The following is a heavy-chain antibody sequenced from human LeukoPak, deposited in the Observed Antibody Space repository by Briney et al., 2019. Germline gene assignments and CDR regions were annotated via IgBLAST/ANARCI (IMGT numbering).Heavy chain of an antibody. Sequence: GGSLRLSCAASGFTFSSYWMSWVRRAPGEGLEWVANIQQDGSEKYYVDSVKGRFTISRDNAKNSLYLQINSLRAEDTAVYYCARENTRTKYFDYWGQGTLVTVSS. CDR1: GFTFSSYW. CDR3: ARENTRTKYFDY. V-gene: IGHV3-7*01. D-gene: IGHD1-1*01. J-gene: IGHJ4*02. CDR2: IQQDGSEK.